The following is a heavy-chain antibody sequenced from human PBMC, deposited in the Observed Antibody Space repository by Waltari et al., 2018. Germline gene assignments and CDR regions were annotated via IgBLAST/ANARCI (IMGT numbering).Heavy chain of an antibody. J-gene: IGHJ4*02. CDR1: GGSFSGYY. CDR2: INHSGST. V-gene: IGHV4-34*01. D-gene: IGHD3-10*01. Sequence: QVQLQQWGAGLLKPSETLSLTCAVYGGSFSGYYWSWIRQPPGKGLEWIGEINHSGSTNYNPSLKGRVTISVDTSKNQFSLKLSSVTAADTAVYYCAREYYYGSGSYPLDYWGQGTLVTVSS. CDR3: AREYYYGSGSYPLDY.